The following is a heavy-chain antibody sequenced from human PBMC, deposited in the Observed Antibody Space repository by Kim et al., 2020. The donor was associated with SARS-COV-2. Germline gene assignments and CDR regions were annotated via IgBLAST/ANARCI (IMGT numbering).Heavy chain of an antibody. V-gene: IGHV3-11*06. D-gene: IGHD5-12*01. CDR3: ATDKDGYNSFDY. Sequence: GGSLRLSCAASGFTFSDNYMTWIRQAPGQGLEWLSDISSRGRPSYTDSVKGRLTISRENAKRSLYLQMNSLRVEDTAVYYCATDKDGYNSFDYWGQGTLVTVSS. CDR2: ISSRGRP. CDR1: GFTFSDNY. J-gene: IGHJ4*02.